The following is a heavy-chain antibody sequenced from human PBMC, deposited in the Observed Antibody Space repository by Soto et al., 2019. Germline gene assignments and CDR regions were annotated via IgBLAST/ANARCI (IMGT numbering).Heavy chain of an antibody. D-gene: IGHD2-2*01. CDR2: MYHSGST. CDR3: ARVPDY. CDR1: VGSISSGGYS. J-gene: IGHJ4*02. Sequence: QLQLQESGSGLVKPSQTLSLTSAVSVGSISSGGYSWSWIRQPPGKGLEWIGYMYHSGSTYYNPSLKSRVTISIDRSKNQFSLKLSSVTAADTAVYYCARVPDYWGQGILVTVSS. V-gene: IGHV4-30-2*01.